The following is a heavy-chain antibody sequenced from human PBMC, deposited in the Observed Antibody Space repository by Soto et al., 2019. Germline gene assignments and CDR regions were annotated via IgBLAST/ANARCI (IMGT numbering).Heavy chain of an antibody. CDR2: IWYDGSKT. D-gene: IGHD3-10*01. J-gene: IGHJ4*02. CDR3: ARSSHGSGAGYYFEK. CDR1: GFTFSNYG. V-gene: IGHV3-33*03. Sequence: QVQLVESGGGVVQPGRSLRLSCAASGFTFSNYGMHWVRQSPGKGLEWVAVIWYDGSKTYYVDSVKGRFTISRDNSKNTLHVQMNSLRAEDTAVYFCARSSHGSGAGYYFEKWGQGTLVTVSS.